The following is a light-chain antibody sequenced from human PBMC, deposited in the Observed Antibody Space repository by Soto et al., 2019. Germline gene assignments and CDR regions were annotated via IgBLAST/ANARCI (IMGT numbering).Light chain of an antibody. V-gene: IGLV3-21*01. Sequence: SYELTPPPSVSVAPGKTASVACGGSNIGSKSVDWYHKKSGQAPVLVMYYDRDRPSGIPERFSGSNSGNTATLTISRGAAGDEADSYCQVWDMRSGHVVFGGGTKLTVL. CDR3: QVWDMRSGHVV. CDR2: YDR. CDR1: NIGSKS. J-gene: IGLJ3*02.